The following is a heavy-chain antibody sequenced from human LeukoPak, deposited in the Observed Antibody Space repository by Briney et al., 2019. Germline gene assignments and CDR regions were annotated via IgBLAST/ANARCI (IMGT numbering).Heavy chain of an antibody. V-gene: IGHV4-34*01. CDR1: GGSFSGYY. CDR2: INHSGST. D-gene: IGHD3-10*01. Sequence: ETLSLTCAVYGGSFSGYYWSWIRQPPGKGLEWIGEINHSGSTNYNPSLKSRVTISVDTSKNQFSLKLSSVTAADTAVYYCAAYGSGSYKAWGQGTLVTVSS. J-gene: IGHJ5*02. CDR3: AAYGSGSYKA.